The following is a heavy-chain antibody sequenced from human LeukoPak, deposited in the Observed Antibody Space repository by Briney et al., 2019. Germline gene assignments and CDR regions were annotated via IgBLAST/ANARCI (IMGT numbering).Heavy chain of an antibody. CDR3: ARVGFGNTPHPIDY. Sequence: SETLSLTCTVSGGSISSYYWSWIRQPPGKGLEWIGYIYYTGSTNYNPSLKSRVTISVDTSKNQFSLELSSVTAADTAVYYCARVGFGNTPHPIDYWGQGTTVTVSS. D-gene: IGHD4-23*01. V-gene: IGHV4-59*01. CDR2: IYYTGST. CDR1: GGSISSYY. J-gene: IGHJ4*03.